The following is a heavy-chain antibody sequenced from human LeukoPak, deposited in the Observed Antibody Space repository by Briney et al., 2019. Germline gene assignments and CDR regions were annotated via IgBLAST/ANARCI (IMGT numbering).Heavy chain of an antibody. CDR3: ARGPYGDYCFDL. CDR2: IYYSGRT. V-gene: IGHV4-59*12. CDR1: GGSLSSYY. J-gene: IGHJ2*01. Sequence: SETLSLTCTVSGGSLSSYYWSWIRQPPGKRLEWIGTIYYSGRTHSNPSLKSRVTISMDTSKQQFSLNLISVTAADTAVYYCARGPYGDYCFDLWGRGSLVTVSS. D-gene: IGHD4-17*01.